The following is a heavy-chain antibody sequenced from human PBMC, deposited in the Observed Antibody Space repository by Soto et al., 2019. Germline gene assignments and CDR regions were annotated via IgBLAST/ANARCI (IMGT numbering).Heavy chain of an antibody. Sequence: QVQLVQSGAEVKKPGASVKVSCKASGYTFTSYYMHWVRQAPGQGLEWMGVINPSGGSTTYAQNFQGRVTMTRDTSTTTVDRELGSLRSEDTAILYCARASSSGRRFDYWGQGTLVTVSA. J-gene: IGHJ4*02. D-gene: IGHD3-10*01. CDR3: ARASSSGRRFDY. CDR2: INPSGGST. CDR1: GYTFTSYY. V-gene: IGHV1-46*01.